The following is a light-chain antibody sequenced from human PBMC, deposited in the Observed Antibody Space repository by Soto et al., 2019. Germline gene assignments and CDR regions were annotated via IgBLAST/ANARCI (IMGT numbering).Light chain of an antibody. V-gene: IGKV3D-20*02. J-gene: IGKJ4*01. CDR1: QTLGRNY. CDR3: QQRGNWPLT. CDR2: RIS. Sequence: ETVLTQSPGTLSMSPGETATLSCRASQTLGRNYLAWYQQKPGQAPRLLIHRISIRAAGISDRFSGSASGTDFTLTIRRLEPEDFAVYYCQQRGNWPLTFGGGTKVEIK.